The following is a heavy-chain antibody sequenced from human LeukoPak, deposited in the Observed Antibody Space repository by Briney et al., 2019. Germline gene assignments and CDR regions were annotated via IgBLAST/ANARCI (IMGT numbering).Heavy chain of an antibody. CDR3: ARLDYGGFFDY. D-gene: IGHD4/OR15-4a*01. V-gene: IGHV4-59*12. CDR2: IYHSGST. CDR1: GGSISNYY. Sequence: PSETLSLTCTVSGGSISNYYWSWIRQPPGKGLEWIGYIYHSGSTYYNPSLKSRVTISVDWSENQFSLKLSSVTAADTAVYYCARLDYGGFFDYWGQGTLVTVSS. J-gene: IGHJ4*02.